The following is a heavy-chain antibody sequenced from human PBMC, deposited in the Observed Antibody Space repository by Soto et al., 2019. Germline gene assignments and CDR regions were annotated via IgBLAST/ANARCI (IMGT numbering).Heavy chain of an antibody. CDR3: ARGDGGAFDL. J-gene: IGHJ3*01. D-gene: IGHD4-17*01. V-gene: IGHV3-74*03. CDR2: IHNDGSRT. Sequence: EVQLVESGGGLVQPGESLRLSCAASGFTFSYYWMHWVRQTPGKGLLWVSHIHNDGSRTTYADSVKGRFTISRDNARNTVYLQMNSLRDEDTAVYYCARGDGGAFDLWGQGTAVTVSS. CDR1: GFTFSYYW.